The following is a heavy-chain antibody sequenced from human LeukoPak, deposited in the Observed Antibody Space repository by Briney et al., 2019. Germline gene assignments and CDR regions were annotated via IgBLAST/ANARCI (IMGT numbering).Heavy chain of an antibody. CDR1: GGSISSSSYY. D-gene: IGHD5-12*01. J-gene: IGHJ4*02. CDR2: IYYSGST. Sequence: SETLSLTCTVPGGSISSSSYYWGWIRQPPGKGLEWIGSIYYSGSTYYNPSLKSRFTISVDTSKNQFSMKLSSVTAADTAVYYCARSDIVATIPFDYWGQGTLVTVSS. CDR3: ARSDIVATIPFDY. V-gene: IGHV4-39*01.